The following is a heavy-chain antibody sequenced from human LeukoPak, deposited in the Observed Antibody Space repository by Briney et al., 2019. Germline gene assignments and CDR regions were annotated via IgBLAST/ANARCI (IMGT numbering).Heavy chain of an antibody. CDR2: ISDTTSTI. Sequence: HPGGSLRLSCAASGFTFSSYAMRWVRQAPGKGLEWVSYISDTTSTIYYADSVKGRFTISRDNAENSLFLQMSSLRAEDTAVYYCAKDAGFLYYWGQGTLVTVSS. V-gene: IGHV3-48*01. CDR1: GFTFSSYA. J-gene: IGHJ4*02. CDR3: AKDAGFLYY. D-gene: IGHD3-3*01.